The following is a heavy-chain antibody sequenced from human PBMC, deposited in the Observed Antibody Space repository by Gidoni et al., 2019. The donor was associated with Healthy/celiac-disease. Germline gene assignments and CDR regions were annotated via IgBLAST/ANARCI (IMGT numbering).Heavy chain of an antibody. J-gene: IGHJ4*02. D-gene: IGHD5-12*01. CDR1: GFTFSSYS. CDR2: ISSSSSYI. Sequence: EVQLVESGGGLVKPGGSLRLSCPASGFTFSSYSMNWVRQAPGKGLEWVSSISSSSSYIYYADSVKGRFTISRDNAKNSLYLQMNSLRAEDTAVYYCARDGLEMATHDYWGQGTLVTVSS. V-gene: IGHV3-21*01. CDR3: ARDGLEMATHDY.